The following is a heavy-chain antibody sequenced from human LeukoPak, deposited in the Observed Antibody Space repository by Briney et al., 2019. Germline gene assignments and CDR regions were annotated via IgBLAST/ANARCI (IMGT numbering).Heavy chain of an antibody. D-gene: IGHD3-22*01. J-gene: IGHJ4*02. CDR3: ARGRSNYYDSSGSDY. CDR1: GSTFTSYD. V-gene: IGHV1-8*03. CDR2: MNPNSGNT. Sequence: ASVKVSCKASGSTFTSYDIYRVRQATGQGLEWMGWMNPNSGNTGYAQKFQGRVTITRNTSISTAYMELSSLRSEDTAVYYCARGRSNYYDSSGSDYWGQGTLVTVSS.